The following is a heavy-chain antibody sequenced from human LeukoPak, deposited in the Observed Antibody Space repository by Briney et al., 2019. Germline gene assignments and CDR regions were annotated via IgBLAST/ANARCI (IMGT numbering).Heavy chain of an antibody. D-gene: IGHD6-13*01. Sequence: PGGSLRLSCAASGFTFSSYTMNWVCQPPGKGLEWVSNIGTSSTTIYYADSVKGRFTISRDNAKNSLYLQMNSLRAEDTAVYYCARDNEAAAYAFDIWGQGTMVTVSS. CDR1: GFTFSSYT. J-gene: IGHJ3*02. V-gene: IGHV3-48*04. CDR3: ARDNEAAAYAFDI. CDR2: IGTSSTTI.